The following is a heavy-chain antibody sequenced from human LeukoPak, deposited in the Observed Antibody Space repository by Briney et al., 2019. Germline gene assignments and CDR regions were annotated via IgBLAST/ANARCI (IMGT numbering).Heavy chain of an antibody. D-gene: IGHD3-22*01. Sequence: GGSLRLSCAASGFTFSSYEMNWVRQAPGKGLEWVSAISGSGGSTYYADSVKGRFTISRDNSKNTLYLQMNSLRAEDTAVYYCAKVLSGSGYYYHWWVFDYWGQGTLVTVSS. CDR1: GFTFSSYE. J-gene: IGHJ4*02. CDR3: AKVLSGSGYYYHWWVFDY. CDR2: ISGSGGST. V-gene: IGHV3-23*01.